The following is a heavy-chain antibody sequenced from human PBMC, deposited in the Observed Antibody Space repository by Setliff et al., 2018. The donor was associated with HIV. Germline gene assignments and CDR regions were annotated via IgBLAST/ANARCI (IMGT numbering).Heavy chain of an antibody. CDR2: IFYNGMA. CDR3: ARKYYDILTGYYAADY. D-gene: IGHD3-9*01. CDR1: GASIRNNYY. J-gene: IGHJ2*01. Sequence: KPSETLSLTCAVSGASIRNNYYWGWIRQSPGTGLEWIGSIFYNGMAYYNPSLKSRVTMSVDTSKNQFSLNLTSVTAADTAVYFCARKYYDILTGYYAADYWGRGTLVTVSS. V-gene: IGHV4-39*01.